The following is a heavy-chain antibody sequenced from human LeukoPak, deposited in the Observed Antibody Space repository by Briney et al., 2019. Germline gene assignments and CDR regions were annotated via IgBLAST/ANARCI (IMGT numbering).Heavy chain of an antibody. CDR1: GFTFSNYA. J-gene: IGHJ4*02. D-gene: IGHD4-17*01. CDR3: ARDNGDYLFDY. V-gene: IGHV3-30-3*01. Sequence: GGSLRLSCAASGFTFSNYAMHWVRQAPGKGLEWVTIISSDRNNKDYPDSVKGRFTVSRDNSKNTLYLQMNSLRGEDTAIYFCARDNGDYLFDYWGQGTLVTVSS. CDR2: ISSDRNNK.